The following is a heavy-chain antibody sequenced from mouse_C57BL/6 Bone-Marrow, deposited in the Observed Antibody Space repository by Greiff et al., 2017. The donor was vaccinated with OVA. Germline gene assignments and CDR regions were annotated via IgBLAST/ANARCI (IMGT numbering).Heavy chain of an antibody. J-gene: IGHJ4*01. CDR2: ISSGGSYT. Sequence: DVMLVESGGDLVKPGGSLKLSCAASGFTFSSYGMSWVRQTPDKRLEWVATISSGGSYTYYPDSVKGRFTISRDNAKNTLYLQMSSLKSEDTAMYYCARQLPYYAMDYWGQGTSVTVSS. V-gene: IGHV5-6*02. D-gene: IGHD1-1*01. CDR3: ARQLPYYAMDY. CDR1: GFTFSSYG.